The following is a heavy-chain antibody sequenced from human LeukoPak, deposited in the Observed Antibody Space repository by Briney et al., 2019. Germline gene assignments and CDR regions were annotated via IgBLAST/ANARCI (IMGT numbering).Heavy chain of an antibody. CDR2: VSYSGGP. Sequence: SETLSLTCTVSDDSLSGSGFHWGWIRQGPGKGLEWIGSVSYSGGPYHKPSLSSRVTISIATSKKQFSLKLRSVTAADTAVYFCSRHLGEATFDQWGQGTLVTVSS. V-gene: IGHV4-39*01. CDR3: SRHLGEATFDQ. D-gene: IGHD3-16*01. J-gene: IGHJ4*02. CDR1: DDSLSGSGFH.